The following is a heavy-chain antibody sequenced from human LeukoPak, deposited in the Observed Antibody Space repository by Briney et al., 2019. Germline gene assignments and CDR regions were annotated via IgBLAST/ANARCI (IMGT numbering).Heavy chain of an antibody. V-gene: IGHV4-39*01. CDR1: GGSISSSSYY. CDR3: ARSLWVPAASFDY. CDR2: IYYSGST. Sequence: SETLSLTCTVSGGSISSSSYYWGWIRQPPGKGLQWIGSIYYSGSTYYNPSLKSRVTISVDTSKNQFSLKLSSVTAADTAVYYCARSLWVPAASFDYWGQGTLVTVSS. J-gene: IGHJ4*02. D-gene: IGHD2-2*01.